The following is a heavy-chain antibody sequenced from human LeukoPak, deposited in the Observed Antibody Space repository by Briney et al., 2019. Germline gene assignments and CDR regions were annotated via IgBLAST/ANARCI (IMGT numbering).Heavy chain of an antibody. D-gene: IGHD2-2*01. CDR3: ARGPAHDYCSSSKCLTSTPYYYMDL. CDR2: INESGST. V-gene: IGHV4-34*01. J-gene: IGHJ6*03. CDR1: GGSFSGYY. Sequence: PSETLSLTCGVSGGSFSGYYWSWIRQSPGKGLEWIGEINESGSTNYNPSLKSRVTISIDTSKSQFSLKLTSMSDADTAVYYCARGPAHDYCSSSKCLTSTPYYYMDLWGKGTTVTVSS.